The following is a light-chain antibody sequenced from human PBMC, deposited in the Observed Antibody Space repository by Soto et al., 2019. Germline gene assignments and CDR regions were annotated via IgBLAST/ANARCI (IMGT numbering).Light chain of an antibody. CDR3: QQYGSSPPYT. V-gene: IGKV3-20*01. J-gene: IGKJ2*01. CDR1: LSISSIY. Sequence: ETVLTQSPGTLSLSPGERATLSCRASLSISSIYLAWYQQKPGQAPRLLIYGASNRATGIPDRFSGSGSGKDFTLPISSLVPEDFAVYYCQQYGSSPPYTFGQGTKLEIK. CDR2: GAS.